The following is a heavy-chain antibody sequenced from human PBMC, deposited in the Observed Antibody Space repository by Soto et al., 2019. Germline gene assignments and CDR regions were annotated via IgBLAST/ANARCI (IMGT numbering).Heavy chain of an antibody. CDR2: IYSSGST. D-gene: IGHD5-12*01. Sequence: SETLSLTCTFSGGSISYYYWTCVRHPPGKGLEWIGYIYSSGSTKNNPSLKSRVTISVDMSKNQFSLKLTSVTAADTAVYYCARVGSGEWLKLTIYYFEYWGQGALVTVSS. J-gene: IGHJ4*02. CDR3: ARVGSGEWLKLTIYYFEY. CDR1: GGSISYYY. V-gene: IGHV4-59*01.